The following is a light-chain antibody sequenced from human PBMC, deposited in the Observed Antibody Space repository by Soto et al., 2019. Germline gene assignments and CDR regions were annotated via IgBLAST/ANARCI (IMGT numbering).Light chain of an antibody. CDR3: CSYAGSYTVV. CDR1: SSDVGGYNY. J-gene: IGLJ2*01. CDR2: DVT. V-gene: IGLV2-11*01. Sequence: QSALTQPRSVSGSPGQSVTISCTRTSSDVGGYNYVSWYQQHPGKAPKFMIYDVTERPSGVPDRFSGSKSGNTASLTISGLQAEDEADYYCCSYAGSYTVVFGGGTKLTVL.